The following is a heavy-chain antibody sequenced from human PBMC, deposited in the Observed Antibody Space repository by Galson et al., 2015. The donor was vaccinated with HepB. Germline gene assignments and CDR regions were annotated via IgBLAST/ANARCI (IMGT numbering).Heavy chain of an antibody. D-gene: IGHD6-19*01. CDR3: ARDDSSGWYGDAFDI. Sequence: SLRLSCAASGFTFSSYWMSWVRQAPGKGLEWVANIKQDGSEKYYVDSVKGRFTISRDNAKNSLYLQMNSLRAEDTAVYYCARDDSSGWYGDAFDIWGQGTMVTVSS. V-gene: IGHV3-7*03. CDR2: IKQDGSEK. CDR1: GFTFSSYW. J-gene: IGHJ3*02.